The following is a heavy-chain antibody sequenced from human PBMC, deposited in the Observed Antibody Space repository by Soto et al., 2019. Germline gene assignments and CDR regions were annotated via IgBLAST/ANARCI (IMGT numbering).Heavy chain of an antibody. D-gene: IGHD2-2*01. CDR2: IYHSGTT. Sequence: SETLSLTCAVSSFSISSGYYWGWVQQPPGKGLEWIGSIYHSGTTNYSPSLKSRVTISIDTSKNQFSLTLRSVTAADAAVYYCARAVYCTTANCWDDFHYYNIDVWGQGTAVTVSS. CDR3: ARAVYCTTANCWDDFHYYNIDV. CDR1: SFSISSGYY. V-gene: IGHV4-38-2*01. J-gene: IGHJ6*02.